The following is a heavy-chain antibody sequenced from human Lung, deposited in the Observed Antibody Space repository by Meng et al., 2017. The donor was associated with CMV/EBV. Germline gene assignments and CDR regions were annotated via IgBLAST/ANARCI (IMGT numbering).Heavy chain of an antibody. J-gene: IGHJ4*02. D-gene: IGHD6-19*01. CDR1: LGSISSGSYY. V-gene: IGHV4-39*07. Sequence: SETXSLXXTLSLGSISSGSYYWGWLRRPPGKGLEWIGCIHYTGSTNYNPSLTTRVSISEDKHKNELSLTLTSATAADTAVYYCARTQWHVGYFDNWGQGTLVXVSS. CDR2: IHYTGST. CDR3: ARTQWHVGYFDN.